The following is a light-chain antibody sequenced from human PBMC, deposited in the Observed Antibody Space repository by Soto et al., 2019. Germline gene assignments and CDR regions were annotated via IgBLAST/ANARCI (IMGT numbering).Light chain of an antibody. CDR2: GNS. Sequence: QSVLTQPPSVSGAPGQRVTTSCTGSSSNIGAGYDVHWYQQLPGTAPKLLIYGNSNRPSGVPDRFSGSKSGTSASLAITGLQAEDEADYYCQSYDSSLSGSRVYVFGTGTKLTVL. V-gene: IGLV1-40*01. CDR1: SSNIGAGYD. CDR3: QSYDSSLSGSRVYV. J-gene: IGLJ1*01.